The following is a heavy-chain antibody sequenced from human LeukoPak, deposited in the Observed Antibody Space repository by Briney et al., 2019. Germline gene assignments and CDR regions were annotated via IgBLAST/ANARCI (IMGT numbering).Heavy chain of an antibody. CDR3: AKDRGLMVRGINWFDP. CDR2: ISGSGGST. CDR1: GFTFSSYA. J-gene: IGHJ5*02. V-gene: IGHV3-23*01. Sequence: GGSLRLSCAASGFTFSSYAMSWVRQAPGKGLGWVSAISGSGGSTYYADSVKGRFTISRDNSKNTLYLQMNSLRAEDTAVYYCAKDRGLMVRGINWFDPWGQGTLVTVSS. D-gene: IGHD3-10*01.